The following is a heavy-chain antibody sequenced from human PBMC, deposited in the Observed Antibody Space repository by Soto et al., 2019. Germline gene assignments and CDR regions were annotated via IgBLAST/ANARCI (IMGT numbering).Heavy chain of an antibody. D-gene: IGHD2-15*01. CDR1: GGSFSGYY. Sequence: SETLSLTCAVYGGSFSGYYWSWIRQPPGKGLEWIGEINHSGSTNYNPSLKSRVTISVDTSKNQFSLKLSSVTAADTAVYYCAKHIVGGARNAFDIWGQGTMVTVSS. CDR3: AKHIVGGARNAFDI. J-gene: IGHJ3*02. V-gene: IGHV4-34*01. CDR2: INHSGST.